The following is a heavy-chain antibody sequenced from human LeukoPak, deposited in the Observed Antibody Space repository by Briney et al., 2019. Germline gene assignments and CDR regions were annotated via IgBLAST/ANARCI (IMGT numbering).Heavy chain of an antibody. CDR1: GYTFTSYG. J-gene: IGHJ4*02. CDR2: ISAYNGNT. D-gene: IGHD3-22*01. CDR3: ARFDMIVVVRDY. Sequence: ASVKVSCKASGYTFTSYGISWVRQAPGQGLEWMGWISAYNGNTNYAQKLPGRVTMTTDTSTSTAYMELRSLRSDDTAVYYCARFDMIVVVRDYWGQGTLVTVSS. V-gene: IGHV1-18*01.